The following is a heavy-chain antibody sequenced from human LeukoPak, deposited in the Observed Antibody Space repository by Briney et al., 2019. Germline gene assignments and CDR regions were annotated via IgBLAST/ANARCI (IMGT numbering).Heavy chain of an antibody. CDR1: GYTFTSYA. D-gene: IGHD2-2*01. CDR3: ARGPPHCSSASCYIDY. Sequence: ASVKVSCKASGYTFTSYAMHWVRQAPGQRLEWMGWSNAGNGNTKYSQEFQGRVTMTRDNSISTAYMELSSLTSEDTAVYYCARGPPHCSSASCYIDYWGQGTPVTVSS. V-gene: IGHV1-3*02. J-gene: IGHJ4*02. CDR2: SNAGNGNT.